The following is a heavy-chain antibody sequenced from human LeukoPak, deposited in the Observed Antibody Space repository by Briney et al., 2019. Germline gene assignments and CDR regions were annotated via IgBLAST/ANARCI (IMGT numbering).Heavy chain of an antibody. J-gene: IGHJ6*02. CDR3: ARGGRVLRLLEWVESNYYYYYGMDV. V-gene: IGHV4-59*12. CDR2: IYYSGST. CDR1: GGSISSYY. Sequence: SETLSLTCTVSGGSISSYYWSWIRQPPGKGLEWIGYIYYSGSTNYNPSLKSRVTISVDTSKNQFSLKLSSVTAADTAVYYCARGGRVLRLLEWVESNYYYYYGMDVWGQGTTVTVSS. D-gene: IGHD3-3*01.